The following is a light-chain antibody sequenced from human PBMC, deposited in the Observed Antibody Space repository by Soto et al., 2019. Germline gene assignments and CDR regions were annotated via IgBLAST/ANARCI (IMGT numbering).Light chain of an antibody. CDR3: SSYTSSSTLG. V-gene: IGLV2-14*01. CDR1: SSDVGGYNY. J-gene: IGLJ1*01. Sequence: QSVLTQPASVSGSPGQSITISCTGTSSDVGGYNYVSWYQQYPGKAPKLMIYEVSNRPSGVSNRFSGSKSGNTASLTISGLQAEDEADYYCSSYTSSSTLGFGSGTKVPS. CDR2: EVS.